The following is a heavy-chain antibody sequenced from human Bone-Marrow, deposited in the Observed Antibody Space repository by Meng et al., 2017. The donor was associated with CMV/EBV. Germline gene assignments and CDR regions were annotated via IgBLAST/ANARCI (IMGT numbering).Heavy chain of an antibody. V-gene: IGHV4-39*07. CDR2: IYYSGST. D-gene: IGHD3-22*01. CDR3: ARADDYDSSGYHPDAFDI. J-gene: IGHJ3*02. Sequence: SETLSLTCTVSGASITSGSFYWGWIRQSPGKGLEWIGSIYYSGSTYYNPSLKSRVTISVDTSKNQFSLKLSSVTAADTAVYYCARADDYDSSGYHPDAFDIWGQGTMVTVSS. CDR1: GASITSGSFY.